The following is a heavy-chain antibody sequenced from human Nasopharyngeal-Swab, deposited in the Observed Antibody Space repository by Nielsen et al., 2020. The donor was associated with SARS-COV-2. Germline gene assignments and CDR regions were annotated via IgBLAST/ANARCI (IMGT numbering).Heavy chain of an antibody. V-gene: IGHV3-23*01. D-gene: IGHD6-13*01. CDR3: AKVLAAAVAYYYGMDV. CDR2: ISDGGGST. Sequence: SCKVSGYTLTDLSMNWVRQAPGQGLEWVSGISDGGGSTSYADSAKGRFTISRDNSKKTLYLQMNSLTAEDTAVYYCAKVLAAAVAYYYGMDVRGQGTTVTVSS. J-gene: IGHJ6*02. CDR1: GYTLTDLS.